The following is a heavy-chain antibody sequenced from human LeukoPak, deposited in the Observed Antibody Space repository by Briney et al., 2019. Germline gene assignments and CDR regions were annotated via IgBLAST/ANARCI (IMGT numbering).Heavy chain of an antibody. J-gene: IGHJ2*01. Sequence: SVKVSCKASGYTFTSYGISWVRQAPGQGLEWMGRIIPILGIANYAQKFQGRVTITADKSTSTAYMELSSLRSEDTAVYYCARSSSWPEGYFDLWGRGTLVTVSS. V-gene: IGHV1-69*04. CDR3: ARSSSWPEGYFDL. CDR2: IIPILGIA. D-gene: IGHD6-13*01. CDR1: GYTFTSYG.